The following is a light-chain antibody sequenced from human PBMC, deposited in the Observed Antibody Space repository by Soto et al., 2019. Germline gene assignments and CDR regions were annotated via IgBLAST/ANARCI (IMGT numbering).Light chain of an antibody. Sequence: DIQMTQSPSSLSASVGDRVTITCRASESISRHLNWYQQKPGKAPKLLIYAASSLQNGVPSRFSGGGSGTDFTLTISNLQHDDFATYYCQHSDSTLSITFGPGTRLESK. CDR2: AAS. V-gene: IGKV1-39*01. J-gene: IGKJ5*01. CDR3: QHSDSTLSIT. CDR1: ESISRH.